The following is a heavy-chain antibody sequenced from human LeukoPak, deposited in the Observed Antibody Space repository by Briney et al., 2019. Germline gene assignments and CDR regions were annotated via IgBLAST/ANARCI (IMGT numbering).Heavy chain of an antibody. Sequence: SETLSLTCTVSGGSISSYYWSWIRQPPGKGLEWIGYIYYSGSTNYNPSLKSRVTISVDKSKNQFSLKLSSVTAADTAVYYCARDGDIVGATSSYYFDYWGQGTLVTVSS. J-gene: IGHJ4*02. CDR2: IYYSGST. V-gene: IGHV4-59*12. D-gene: IGHD1-26*01. CDR1: GGSISSYY. CDR3: ARDGDIVGATSSYYFDY.